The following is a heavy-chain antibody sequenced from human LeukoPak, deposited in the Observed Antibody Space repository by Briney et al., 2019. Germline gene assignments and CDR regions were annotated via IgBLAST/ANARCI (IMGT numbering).Heavy chain of an antibody. CDR3: AKEVAVAGDYYYYYGMDV. J-gene: IGHJ6*02. V-gene: IGHV3-23*01. Sequence: GGSLRLFCSASGFTFSSYAMSWLRQAPGKGLEWVSAISGSRGSTYYADSVKGRFTISRDNSKNTLYLQMNSLRAEDTAVYYCAKEVAVAGDYYYYYGMDVWGQGTTVTVSS. CDR2: ISGSRGST. CDR1: GFTFSSYA. D-gene: IGHD6-19*01.